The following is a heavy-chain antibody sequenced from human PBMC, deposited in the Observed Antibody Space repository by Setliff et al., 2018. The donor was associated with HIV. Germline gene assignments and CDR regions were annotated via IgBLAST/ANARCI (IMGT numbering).Heavy chain of an antibody. CDR1: GGSISSSSYY. D-gene: IGHD3-22*01. CDR3: ARERVDSRLWGYLDY. CDR2: IYYSGST. V-gene: IGHV4-39*07. J-gene: IGHJ4*02. Sequence: SETLSLTCTVSGGSISSSSYYWGWIRQPPGKGLEWLGSIYYSGSTYYNPSLKSRVTISVDTSKNQFSLRLTSVTAADTAGYYCARERVDSRLWGYLDYWGQGRLVTVSS.